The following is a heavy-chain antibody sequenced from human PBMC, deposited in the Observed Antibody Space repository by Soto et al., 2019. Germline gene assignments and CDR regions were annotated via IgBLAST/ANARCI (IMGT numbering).Heavy chain of an antibody. CDR3: TTDFGLGANDY. D-gene: IGHD3-10*01. CDR2: IKSKRDGETR. CDR1: GFTFSDAW. V-gene: IGHV3-15*07. J-gene: IGHJ4*02. Sequence: GGSLRLSCAASGFTFSDAWFNWVRQAPGKGLEWVARIKSKRDGETRDYAAPVKDRFIISKDDSSNTVDLQMNDLKTEDTAVYYCTTDFGLGANDYWGQGTLVTVSS.